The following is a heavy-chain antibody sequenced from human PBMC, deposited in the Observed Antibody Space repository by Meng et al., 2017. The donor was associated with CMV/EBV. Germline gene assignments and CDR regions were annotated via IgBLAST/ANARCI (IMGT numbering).Heavy chain of an antibody. CDR3: ARNPNEWDY. D-gene: IGHD3-3*01. V-gene: IGHV4-39*07. Sequence: EPGAGRAEPQEPLSLTSTFLGGSISSNSYSLGWIRQPQGKGLEWIGSIYYSGTPSSNPSPKSRVTISVATSKNQFSLKLSSVTAADTVGYYCARNPNEWDYWGQGTLVTVSS. J-gene: IGHJ4*02. CDR1: GGSISSNSYS. CDR2: IYYSGTP.